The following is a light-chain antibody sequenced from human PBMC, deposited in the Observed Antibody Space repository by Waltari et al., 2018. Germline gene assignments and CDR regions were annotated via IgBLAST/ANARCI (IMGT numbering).Light chain of an antibody. CDR3: QQYQNWPQT. V-gene: IGKV3-15*01. CDR2: GAS. Sequence: ETVMTQSPASLSVSPGERATLSCRASQTIRTNLAWYQHKPGQAPRLLIHGASTRAPGIPARFSGSGSGTEFTLTISSLQSEDSAVYYCQQYQNWPQTFGQGTKLQIK. J-gene: IGKJ2*01. CDR1: QTIRTN.